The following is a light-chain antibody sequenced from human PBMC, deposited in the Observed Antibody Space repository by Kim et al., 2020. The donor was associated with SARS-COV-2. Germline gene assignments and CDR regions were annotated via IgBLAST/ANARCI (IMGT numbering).Light chain of an antibody. CDR3: QQYDKHT. CDR2: DAS. J-gene: IGKJ5*01. Sequence: DIQMTQSPSSLSASVGDRVTITCQASQDISNYLNWYQQKPGKAPKLLIYDASNLETGVPSRFSGSGSGTDFTFTISSLQPEDIATYYCQQYDKHTFGQGTRLEIK. CDR1: QDISNY. V-gene: IGKV1-33*01.